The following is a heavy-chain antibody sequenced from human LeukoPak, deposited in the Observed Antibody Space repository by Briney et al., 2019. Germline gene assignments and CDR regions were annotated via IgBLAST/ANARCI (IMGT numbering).Heavy chain of an antibody. D-gene: IGHD3-22*01. J-gene: IGHJ6*02. CDR1: GYTFTGYY. CDR3: AREGTMIVVVITTSYYYGMDV. V-gene: IGHV1-2*02. CDR2: INPNSGGT. Sequence: ASVKVSCKASGYTFTGYYMHWVRQAPGQGLEWRGWINPNSGGTNYAQKFQGRVTMTRDTSISTAYMELSRLRSDDTAVYYCAREGTMIVVVITTSYYYGMDVWGQGTTVTVSS.